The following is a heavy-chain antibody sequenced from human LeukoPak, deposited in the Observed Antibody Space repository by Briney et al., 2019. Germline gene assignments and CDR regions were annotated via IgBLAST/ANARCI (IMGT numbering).Heavy chain of an antibody. CDR2: IRISAYGATT. D-gene: IGHD1-1*01. CDR3: APQRLESHDIQFDY. CDR1: SLPFINYA. J-gene: IGHJ4*02. V-gene: IGHV3-49*04. Sequence: SLRLSCTVSSLPFINYALSCVRQVPGKGLEWVGFIRISAYGATTEYSAPVKDRFTISRDDSKRLAYIQMNTLKTADTAVYYCAPQRLESHDIQFDYWGQGALVIVSS.